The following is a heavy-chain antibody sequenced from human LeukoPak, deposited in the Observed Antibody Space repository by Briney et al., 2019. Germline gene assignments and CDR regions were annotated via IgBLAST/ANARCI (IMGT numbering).Heavy chain of an antibody. Sequence: PSETLSLTCAVYGESFSGYYWSWIRQPPGKGLEWIGEINHSGSTNHNPSLKSRVTISVDTSKNQFSLKLSSVTAADTAVYYCARERYYGSGSYYRKPYGMDVWGKGTTVTVSS. J-gene: IGHJ6*04. D-gene: IGHD3-10*01. V-gene: IGHV4-34*01. CDR3: ARERYYGSGSYYRKPYGMDV. CDR2: INHSGST. CDR1: GESFSGYY.